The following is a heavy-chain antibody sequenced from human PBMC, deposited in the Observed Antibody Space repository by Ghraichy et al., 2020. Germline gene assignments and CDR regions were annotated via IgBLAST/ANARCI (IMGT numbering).Heavy chain of an antibody. CDR3: ARTELTNDFWSGYYYYYYGMDV. CDR2: INHSGST. J-gene: IGHJ6*02. D-gene: IGHD3-3*01. V-gene: IGHV4-34*01. CDR1: GGSFSGYY. Sequence: SETLSLTCAVYGGSFSGYYWSWIRQPLGKGLEWIGEINHSGSTNYNPSLKSRVTISVDTSKNQFSLKLSSVTAADTAVYYCARTELTNDFWSGYYYYYYGMDVWGQGTTVTVAS.